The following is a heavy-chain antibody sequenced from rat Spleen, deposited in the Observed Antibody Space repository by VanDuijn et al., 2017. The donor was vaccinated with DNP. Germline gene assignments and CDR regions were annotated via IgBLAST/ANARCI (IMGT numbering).Heavy chain of an antibody. J-gene: IGHJ4*01. CDR3: ARLRLEWEVRAMDA. V-gene: IGHV5-25*01. Sequence: EVQLVESGGGLVQPGRSLKLSCAASGFTFSDFYMAWVRQAPRKGLEWVTTISTSGRKTYYPDSVKGRFTISRDNTKNILYLQMNSLTSEDTATYYCARLRLEWEVRAMDAWGQGTSVTVSS. CDR1: GFTFSDFY. CDR2: ISTSGRKT. D-gene: IGHD1-1*01.